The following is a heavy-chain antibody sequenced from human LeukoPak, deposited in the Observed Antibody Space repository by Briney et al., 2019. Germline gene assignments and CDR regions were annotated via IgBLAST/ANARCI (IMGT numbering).Heavy chain of an antibody. CDR2: INSDGSST. CDR3: ASDRSRDGYNLFDY. V-gene: IGHV3-74*01. CDR1: GFTFSSYA. J-gene: IGHJ4*02. D-gene: IGHD5-24*01. Sequence: LPGGSLILSCAASGFTFSSYAIHWVRQAPGKGLVWVSRINSDGSSTSYADSVKGRFTISRDNAKNTLYLQMNSLRAEDTAVYYCASDRSRDGYNLFDYWGQGTLVTVSS.